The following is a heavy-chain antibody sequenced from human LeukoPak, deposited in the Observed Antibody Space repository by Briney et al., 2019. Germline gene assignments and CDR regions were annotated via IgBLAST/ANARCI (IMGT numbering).Heavy chain of an antibody. CDR3: AKDHGVAVAGMYY. Sequence: GGSLRLSCAASGFTFYSFAMSWVRQAPGKGLEWVSSISGSGGSTYHADSVKGRFTISRDNSRNTLYLQMNSLRAEDTAVYYCAKDHGVAVAGMYYWGQGTLVTVSS. J-gene: IGHJ4*02. CDR1: GFTFYSFA. D-gene: IGHD6-19*01. V-gene: IGHV3-23*01. CDR2: ISGSGGST.